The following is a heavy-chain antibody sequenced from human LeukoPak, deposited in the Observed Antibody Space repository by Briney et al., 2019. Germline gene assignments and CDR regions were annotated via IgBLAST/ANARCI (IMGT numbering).Heavy chain of an antibody. Sequence: GGSLRLSCAASGFTFSSYAMSWVRQAPGKGLEWVSTLGGSGGSTSYADSVKGRFTISRDNSKNTLCLQMNSLRAEDTVVYYCARDRGYSYGYIFWYWGQGTLVTVSS. J-gene: IGHJ4*02. D-gene: IGHD5-18*01. CDR1: GFTFSSYA. CDR2: LGGSGGST. CDR3: ARDRGYSYGYIFWY. V-gene: IGHV3-23*01.